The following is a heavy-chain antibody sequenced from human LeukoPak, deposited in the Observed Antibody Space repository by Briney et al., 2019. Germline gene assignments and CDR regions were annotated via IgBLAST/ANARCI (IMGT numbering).Heavy chain of an antibody. D-gene: IGHD3-10*01. CDR1: GGSISSGNYH. CDR3: ARDREAYGSGLHYYYYMDV. J-gene: IGHJ6*03. V-gene: IGHV4-30-4*08. CDR2: IYYSGNT. Sequence: SSETLSLTCTVSGGSISSGNYHWSWIRQPPGKGLEWIGYIYYSGNTYYNPSLKSRVTISVDTSKNQFPQKLRSLTAADTAVYYCARDREAYGSGLHYYYYMDVWGKGTTVTVSS.